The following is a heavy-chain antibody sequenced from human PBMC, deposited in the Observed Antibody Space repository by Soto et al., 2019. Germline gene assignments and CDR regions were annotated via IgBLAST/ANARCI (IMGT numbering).Heavy chain of an antibody. CDR2: IGNAGDT. V-gene: IGHV3-13*01. CDR1: GFTFSSYD. D-gene: IGHD3-16*01. CDR3: AIVMRRNYYGMDV. Sequence: GGSLRLSCAASGFTFSSYDMHWVRQATGKGLEWVSAIGNAGDTYYPGSVKGRFTITRENAKNSLYLQMNSLRAEDTDVYYCAIVMRRNYYGMDVWGQGTTVTVSS. J-gene: IGHJ6*02.